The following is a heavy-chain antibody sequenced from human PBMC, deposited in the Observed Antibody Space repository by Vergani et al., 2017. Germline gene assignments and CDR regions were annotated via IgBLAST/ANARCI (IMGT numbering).Heavy chain of an antibody. D-gene: IGHD1-1*01. CDR2: IWYDGSNK. Sequence: QVQLVESGGGVVQPGRSLRLSCAASGFTFSSYGMHWVRQAPGKGLEWVAVIWYDGSNKYYADSVKGRFSISRDNSKNTLYLQMNSLRVEDTAVYYCARDKSVGGLTTLDYWGQGTLVTVSS. CDR3: ARDKSVGGLTTLDY. J-gene: IGHJ4*02. V-gene: IGHV3-33*01. CDR1: GFTFSSYG.